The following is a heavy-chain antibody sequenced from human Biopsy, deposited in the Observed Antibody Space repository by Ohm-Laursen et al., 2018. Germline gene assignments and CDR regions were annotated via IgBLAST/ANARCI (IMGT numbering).Heavy chain of an antibody. CDR2: INPRSGNT. J-gene: IGHJ4*02. Sequence: GASVKVSCKAPGYTFTEYYINWVRQAPGQGLEWMGIINPRSGNTGYSQKFQVRVTMTTDTSTSTVYMELSSLSSEDTAVYYCAKNYDPLYYDTSGLFDYWGQGTLVTVSS. V-gene: IGHV1-46*01. D-gene: IGHD3-22*01. CDR1: GYTFTEYY. CDR3: AKNYDPLYYDTSGLFDY.